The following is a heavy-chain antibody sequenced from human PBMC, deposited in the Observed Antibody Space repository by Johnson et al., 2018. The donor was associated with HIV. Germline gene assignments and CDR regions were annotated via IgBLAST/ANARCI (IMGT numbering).Heavy chain of an antibody. CDR2: ISWNSGSI. CDR3: ARECEPAGLAFEI. CDR1: GFTFDDYA. D-gene: IGHD1-14*01. J-gene: IGHJ3*02. V-gene: IGHV3-9*01. Sequence: EVQLMESGGGLVQPGRSLRLSCAASGFTFDDYAMHWVRQAPGKGLEWVSGISWNSGSIGYADSVKGRFTISRDNSKNTLYLQMNSLRGEDTAVYYCARECEPAGLAFEIWGQGTMVTVSS.